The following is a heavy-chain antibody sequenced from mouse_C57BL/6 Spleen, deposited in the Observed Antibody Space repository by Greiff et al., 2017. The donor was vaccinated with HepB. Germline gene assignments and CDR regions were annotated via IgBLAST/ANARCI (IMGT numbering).Heavy chain of an antibody. D-gene: IGHD1-1*01. V-gene: IGHV5-17*01. J-gene: IGHJ4*01. CDR2: ISSGSSTI. CDR3: ARVPFITTVVARYYAMDY. Sequence: EVQLVESGGGSVKPGGSLKLSCAASGFTFSDYGMHWVRQAPEKGLEWVAYISSGSSTIYYADTVKGRFTISRDNAKNTLFLQMTSLRSEDTAMYYCARVPFITTVVARYYAMDYWGQGTSVTVSS. CDR1: GFTFSDYG.